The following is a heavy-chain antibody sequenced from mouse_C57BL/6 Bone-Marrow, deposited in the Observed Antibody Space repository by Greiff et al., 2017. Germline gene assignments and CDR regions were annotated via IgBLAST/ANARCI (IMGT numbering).Heavy chain of an antibody. CDR2: INPSTGGT. D-gene: IGHD1-1*01. Sequence: EVQLQQSGPELVKPGASVKISCKASGYSFTGYYMNWVKQSPEKSLEWIGEINPSTGGTTYNQKFKAKATLTVDKSSNTAYMQLKSLTSEDSAVYYCARGTTTVVATDYYAMDYWGQGTSVTVSS. J-gene: IGHJ4*01. CDR1: GYSFTGYY. CDR3: ARGTTTVVATDYYAMDY. V-gene: IGHV1-42*01.